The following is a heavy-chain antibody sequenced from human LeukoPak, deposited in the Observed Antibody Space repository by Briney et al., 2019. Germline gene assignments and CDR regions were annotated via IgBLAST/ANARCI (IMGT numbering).Heavy chain of an antibody. CDR3: AKDTVDSSSWYLTYSYFDY. Sequence: GGSLRLSCAASGVTFSSYGMHWVRQAPGKGLGWVAFIRYDGSNKYYADSAKGRFTISRDNSKNTLYLQMNSLRAEDTAVYYCAKDTVDSSSWYLTYSYFDYWGQGTLVTVSS. CDR2: IRYDGSNK. CDR1: GVTFSSYG. V-gene: IGHV3-30*02. J-gene: IGHJ4*02. D-gene: IGHD6-13*01.